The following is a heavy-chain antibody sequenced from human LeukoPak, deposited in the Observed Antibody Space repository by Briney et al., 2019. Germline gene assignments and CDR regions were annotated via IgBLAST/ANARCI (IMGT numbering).Heavy chain of an antibody. J-gene: IGHJ4*02. CDR3: ARAPRYYVWGTALDY. Sequence: ASVKVSCKASGDTFTSYGISWVRRAPGQGLEWMGWISAYNGNTNYAQKLQGRVTVTTDTSTSTAYMELRSLRSDDTAVYYCARAPRYYVWGTALDYWGQGTLVTVSS. V-gene: IGHV1-18*01. CDR2: ISAYNGNT. D-gene: IGHD3-16*01. CDR1: GDTFTSYG.